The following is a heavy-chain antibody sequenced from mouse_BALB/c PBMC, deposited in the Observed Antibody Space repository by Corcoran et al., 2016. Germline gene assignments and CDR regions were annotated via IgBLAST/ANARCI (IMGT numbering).Heavy chain of an antibody. D-gene: IGHD1-1*01. CDR1: GYTFSSYW. CDR2: ILPGSGST. Sequence: QVQLQQSGAELMKPGASVKISCKATGYTFSSYWIEWVKQRPGHGLEWIGEILPGSGSTNYNEKFKGKATLTADTSSNTAYMQRSSLTSEDSAVYYCAINYGSSYDWYFDVWGAWTTVTVSA. J-gene: IGHJ1*01. CDR3: AINYGSSYDWYFDV. V-gene: IGHV1-9*01.